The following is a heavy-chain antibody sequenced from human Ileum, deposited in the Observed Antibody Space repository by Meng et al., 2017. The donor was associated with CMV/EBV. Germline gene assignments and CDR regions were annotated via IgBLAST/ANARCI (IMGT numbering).Heavy chain of an antibody. V-gene: IGHV1-69*05. CDR2: IIPIYGTP. CDR1: GGTLSTCA. Sequence: KASGGTLSTCAFSWVRQAPGQGLEWMGGIIPIYGTPTYAQKFQGKVTITTDEATSTAYMELSSMRSEDTALYYCATSIAATISYFFEYWGQGTLVTVSS. D-gene: IGHD6-13*01. CDR3: ATSIAATISYFFEY. J-gene: IGHJ4*02.